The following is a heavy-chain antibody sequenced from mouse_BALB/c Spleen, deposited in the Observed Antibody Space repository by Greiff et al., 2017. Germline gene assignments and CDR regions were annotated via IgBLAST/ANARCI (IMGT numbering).Heavy chain of an antibody. J-gene: IGHJ3*01. CDR2: IRLKSDNYAT. CDR3: TGANSLAY. Sequence: EVTLEESGGGLVQPGGSMKLSCVASGFTFSSYWMSWVRQSPEKGLEWVAEIRLKSDNYATHYAESVKGKFTISRDDSKSRLYLQMNSLRAEDTGIYYCTGANSLAYWGQGTLVTVSA. CDR1: GFTFSSYW. V-gene: IGHV6-6*02. D-gene: IGHD4-1*01.